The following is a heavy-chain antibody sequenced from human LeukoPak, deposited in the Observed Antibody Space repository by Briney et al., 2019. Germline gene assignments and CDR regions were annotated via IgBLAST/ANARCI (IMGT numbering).Heavy chain of an antibody. J-gene: IGHJ3*02. Sequence: PGGSLRLSCAASGFTFSRYEMNWVRQAPGKGQVWVSRVNGDGSGTIYADSVKGRFTISRDNAKNTLYLQMNSLRAEDTAVYYCARGKTRGGFDIWGQGTMVTVSS. D-gene: IGHD3-10*01. CDR3: ARGKTRGGFDI. CDR1: GFTFSRYE. CDR2: VNGDGSGT. V-gene: IGHV3-74*01.